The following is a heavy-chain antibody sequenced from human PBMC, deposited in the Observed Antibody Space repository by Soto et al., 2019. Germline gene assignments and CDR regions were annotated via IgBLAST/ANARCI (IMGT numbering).Heavy chain of an antibody. D-gene: IGHD3-3*01. CDR3: AKAPRGGIVITTDSANIDY. V-gene: IGHV1-46*01. Sequence: QVQLVQSGAEVKKPGASVKVSCKASGYTFSSYYMHWVRQAPGQGLEWMGILNPDGGSTRYAQKFQGRVTMPRDTSTSTVYMELSGLRSDDTAVYYCAKAPRGGIVITTDSANIDYWGPGTLVTVSS. CDR1: GYTFSSYY. J-gene: IGHJ4*02. CDR2: LNPDGGST.